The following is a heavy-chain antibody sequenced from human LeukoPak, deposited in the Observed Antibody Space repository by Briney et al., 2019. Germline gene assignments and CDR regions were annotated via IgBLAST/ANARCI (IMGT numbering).Heavy chain of an antibody. Sequence: GASVKVSCKVSGYTLTELSMHWVRQAPGKGLEWMGGFDTEDGETIYAQKFQGRVTMTEDTSTDTAYMELSSLRSEDTAVYYCATSYYDSSGYLPFDYWGQGTLVTVSS. CDR3: ATSYYDSSGYLPFDY. D-gene: IGHD3-22*01. CDR2: FDTEDGET. CDR1: GYTLTELS. J-gene: IGHJ4*02. V-gene: IGHV1-24*01.